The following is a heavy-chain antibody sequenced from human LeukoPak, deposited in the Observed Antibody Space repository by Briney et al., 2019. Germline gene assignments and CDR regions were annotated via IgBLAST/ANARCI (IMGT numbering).Heavy chain of an antibody. J-gene: IGHJ4*02. D-gene: IGHD5-24*01. V-gene: IGHV3-7*04. Sequence: GGSLRLSCAASGFTFSNAWMSWVRQAPGKGLEWVANIKQDGSKKSYVDSVKGRFTISRDNAKNSLYLQMNSLRAEDTAIYYCTRVGYIDEGIDYWGQGTLVTVSS. CDR3: TRVGYIDEGIDY. CDR1: GFTFSNAW. CDR2: IKQDGSKK.